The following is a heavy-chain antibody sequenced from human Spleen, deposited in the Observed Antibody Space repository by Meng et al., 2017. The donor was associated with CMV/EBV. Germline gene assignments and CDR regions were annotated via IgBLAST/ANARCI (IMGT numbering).Heavy chain of an antibody. J-gene: IGHJ4*02. CDR2: VHFSGSA. Sequence: SETLSLTCTVSGGSVSSGSHYWSWLRQPPGKGLEWLGYVHFSGSANYNPSLESRLSMSVDTSQNRLYLRLSSVTAADTAVYYCARDLSPDFWNGHLDYWGQGMLVTVSS. V-gene: IGHV4-61*01. D-gene: IGHD3-3*01. CDR1: GGSVSSGSHY. CDR3: ARDLSPDFWNGHLDY.